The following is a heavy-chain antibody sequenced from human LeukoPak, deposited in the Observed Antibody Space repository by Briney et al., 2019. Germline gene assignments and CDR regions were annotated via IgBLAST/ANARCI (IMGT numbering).Heavy chain of an antibody. Sequence: SETLSLTCTVSGGSISSSSYYWGWIRQPPGKGLEWIGSIYYSGSTYYNPSLKSRVTISVDTSKNQFSLKLSSVTAADTAVYYCARRGVPAELNEYFQHWGQGTLVSVSS. D-gene: IGHD2-2*01. CDR1: GGSISSSSYY. CDR2: IYYSGST. CDR3: ARRGVPAELNEYFQH. J-gene: IGHJ1*01. V-gene: IGHV4-39*01.